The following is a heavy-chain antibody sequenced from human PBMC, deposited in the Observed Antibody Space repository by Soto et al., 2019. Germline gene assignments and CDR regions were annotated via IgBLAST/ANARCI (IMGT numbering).Heavy chain of an antibody. CDR1: GYSFTSYW. D-gene: IGHD4-4*01. CDR3: GYSFYSNQPLQDSWCVP. J-gene: IGHJ5*02. V-gene: IGHV5-10-1*03. Sequence: EVQLVQSGAEVKKPGESLRIYCKGSGYSFTSYWISWVRQMPGNGLEWMGRIDPSDSYTNYSPSFQGHVTISADKSISTAYLQWSSLKASDPARYYCGYSFYSNQPLQDSWCVPLVQGTLVTVPS. CDR2: IDPSDSYT.